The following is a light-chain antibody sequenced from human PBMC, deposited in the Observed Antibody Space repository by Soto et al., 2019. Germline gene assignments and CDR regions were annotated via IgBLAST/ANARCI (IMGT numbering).Light chain of an antibody. CDR1: QSVDTGY. V-gene: IGKV3-20*01. CDR2: GAS. J-gene: IGKJ1*01. CDR3: QQYGNSRWT. Sequence: DIVLTQSPGTLSLSPGDRATLFCRASQSVDTGYLAWYQQKPGQAPRLLIHGASSRATGIPDRFSGSGSGTDFSLTISRLEPEDFAVYYCQQYGNSRWTFGQGTKVDIK.